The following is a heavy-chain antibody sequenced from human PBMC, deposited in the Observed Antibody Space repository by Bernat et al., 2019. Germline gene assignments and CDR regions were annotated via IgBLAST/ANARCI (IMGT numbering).Heavy chain of an antibody. CDR1: GFTFSDSA. V-gene: IGHV3-73*01. D-gene: IGHD3-16*01. Sequence: EVQLVESGGGLVQPGGSLKLSCAASGFTFSDSAVHWVRQASGKGLEWVGRIRSKANNYATVYAASVKGRFTVSRDDSKRTAYLQMNSLKSEDTAVYFCTIIGNDYSNWLDPWGQGTLVTVSS. CDR3: TIIGNDYSNWLDP. CDR2: IRSKANNYAT. J-gene: IGHJ5*02.